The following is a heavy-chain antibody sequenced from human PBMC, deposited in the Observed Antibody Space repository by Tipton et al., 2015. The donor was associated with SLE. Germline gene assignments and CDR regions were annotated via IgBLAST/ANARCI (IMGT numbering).Heavy chain of an antibody. D-gene: IGHD2-2*01. CDR2: IYTGGNT. CDR3: VVCSPSSCAYFDY. CDR1: GGSITNYY. V-gene: IGHV4-4*07. Sequence: TLSLTCTVSGGSITNYYWGWVRPPAGKGLVWIGRIYTGGNTKYNPSLESRVSLSVDASKEQLSLKLSSVNAADTAVYYCVVCSPSSCAYFDYWGQGRLVTVSS. J-gene: IGHJ4*02.